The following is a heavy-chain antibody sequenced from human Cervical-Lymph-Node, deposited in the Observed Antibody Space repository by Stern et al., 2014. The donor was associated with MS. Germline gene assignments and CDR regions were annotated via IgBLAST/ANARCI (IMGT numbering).Heavy chain of an antibody. D-gene: IGHD4-17*01. J-gene: IGHJ4*02. V-gene: IGHV1-2*02. CDR3: ARDRYGDPFDY. Sequence: QVQLVQSGAELKKPGASMKVSCKTSGYTLRDYYIQWVRQAPGQGLEYMGWINPNGGSTNYAQKFRGRVTMTSDTSINTAYLELNGLQSDDTAIYYCARDRYGDPFDYWGQGTLVTVSS. CDR2: INPNGGST. CDR1: GYTLRDYY.